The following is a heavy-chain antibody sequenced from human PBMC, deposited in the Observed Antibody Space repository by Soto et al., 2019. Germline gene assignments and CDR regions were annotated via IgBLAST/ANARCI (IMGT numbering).Heavy chain of an antibody. J-gene: IGHJ4*02. CDR3: ASPYAISFHY. CDR1: GFTFSDHY. V-gene: IGHV3-11*01. CDR2: ISSSGSTT. D-gene: IGHD2-8*01. Sequence: GGSLRLSCAASGFTFSDHYMSWLRQAPGKGLEWVSYISSSGSTTYYADSVKGRFTISRDNAKNSLYLQMNSLRAEDTAVYYCASPYAISFHYWGQGALVTVSS.